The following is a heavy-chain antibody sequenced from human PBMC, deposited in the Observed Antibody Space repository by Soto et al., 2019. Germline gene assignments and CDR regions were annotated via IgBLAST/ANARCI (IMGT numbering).Heavy chain of an antibody. CDR3: AKDKSHLGLSYGVFDF. J-gene: IGHJ4*02. V-gene: IGHV3-23*01. CDR1: GFTFTNSA. D-gene: IGHD5-18*01. CDR2: VAGSGRNT. Sequence: GGSLRLSCTVSGFTFTNSAMSWVRQAPGQGLEWVSSVAGSGRNTYYADSVTGRFTMSRDTSKNTLFLQMNSLRAEDTAVYYCAKDKSHLGLSYGVFDFWGQGTLVTVSS.